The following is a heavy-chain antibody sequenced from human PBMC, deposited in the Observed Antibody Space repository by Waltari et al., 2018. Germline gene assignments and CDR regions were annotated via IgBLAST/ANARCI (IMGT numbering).Heavy chain of an antibody. J-gene: IGHJ6*03. CDR1: GGPFGCDG. CDR2: IIPIFGIP. V-gene: IGHV1-69*12. Sequence: VQLVQSGAEVRTPGPSVKVSCQASGGPFGCDGISGGRLTPGQRLEWLGVIIPIFGIPDYSQKFQDRLTITADASTSTAYMELSSLTSEDTAIYFCATHKLGISQHYYHMGAWGKGTTVTISS. D-gene: IGHD7-27*01. CDR3: ATHKLGISQHYYHMGA.